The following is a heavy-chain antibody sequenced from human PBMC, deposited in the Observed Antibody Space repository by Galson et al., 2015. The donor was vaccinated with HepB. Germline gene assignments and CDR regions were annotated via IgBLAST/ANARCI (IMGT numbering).Heavy chain of an antibody. CDR2: ISSSSSYI. J-gene: IGHJ4*02. V-gene: IGHV3-21*01. Sequence: SLRLSCAASGFTFSSYTMNWVRQAPGKGLEWVSSISSSSSYIYYADSVKGRFTISRDNAKNSLYLQMNSLRAEDTAVYYCASRYCSSTSCLSGGGYWGQGTLVSVSP. CDR3: ASRYCSSTSCLSGGGY. CDR1: GFTFSSYT. D-gene: IGHD2-2*01.